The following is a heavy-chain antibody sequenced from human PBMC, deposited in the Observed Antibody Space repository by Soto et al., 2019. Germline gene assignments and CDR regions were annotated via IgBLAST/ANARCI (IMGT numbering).Heavy chain of an antibody. Sequence: SQTLSLTCAITGDSVSSNSAGWSWVRQSPSRGLEWLGRTYYRSKWYYEYAVSVRGRITINPDTSKNQYSLQLNSVTPEDTAVYFCARGEQYSGRSFDYWGQGTLVTV. J-gene: IGHJ4*01. D-gene: IGHD1-26*01. V-gene: IGHV6-1*01. CDR2: TYYRSKWYY. CDR3: ARGEQYSGRSFDY. CDR1: GDSVSSNSAG.